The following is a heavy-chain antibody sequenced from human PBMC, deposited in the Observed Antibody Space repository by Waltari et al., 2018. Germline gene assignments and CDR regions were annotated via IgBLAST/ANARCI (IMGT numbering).Heavy chain of an antibody. CDR2: SIPMFGTA. CDR3: ARGYSSSWSY. D-gene: IGHD6-13*01. J-gene: IGHJ4*02. CDR1: GYTFTSYG. Sequence: QVQLVQSGAEVKKPGASVKVSCKASGYTFTSYGISWVGQAPGQGLEWMGGSIPMFGTANDAQKFQGRVTITTDESTSTADMELSSLRCEDTAVYYCARGYSSSWSYWGQGTLVTVSS. V-gene: IGHV1-69*05.